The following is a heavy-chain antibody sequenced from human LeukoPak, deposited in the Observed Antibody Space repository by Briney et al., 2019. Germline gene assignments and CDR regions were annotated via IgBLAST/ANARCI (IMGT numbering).Heavy chain of an antibody. D-gene: IGHD3-10*01. CDR2: IKQDGSEK. CDR1: GFTFSTYW. CDR3: AREMSRSGRDY. J-gene: IGHJ4*02. V-gene: IGHV3-7*05. Sequence: GGSLRLSCAASGFTFSTYWMSWVRQAPGKGLEWVANIKQDGSEKNYVDSVKGRFTISRDNAKNSLYLQMNSLRAEDTAVYYCAREMSRSGRDYWGQGTLVTVSS.